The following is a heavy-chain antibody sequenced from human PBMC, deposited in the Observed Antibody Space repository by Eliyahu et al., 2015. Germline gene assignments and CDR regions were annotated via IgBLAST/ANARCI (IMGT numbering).Heavy chain of an antibody. D-gene: IGHD3-22*01. CDR2: IYYTGTS. CDR3: VRRVRYDTSSFDI. Sequence: QMQLQESGPGLVKPAQSLSLTCIXSGGSIISGGHYGSWVRQPPGKGLEWIGHIYYTGTSNYNPSLKSRLTISLDTSRNQFSLQLTSVSVADTALYYCVRRVRYDTSSFDIWGQGALVTVSS. J-gene: IGHJ4*02. CDR1: GGSIISGGHY. V-gene: IGHV4-30-4*01.